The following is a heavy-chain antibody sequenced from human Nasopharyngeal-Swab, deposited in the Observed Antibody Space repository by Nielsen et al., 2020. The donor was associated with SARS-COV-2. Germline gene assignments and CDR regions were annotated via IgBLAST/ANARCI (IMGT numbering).Heavy chain of an antibody. J-gene: IGHJ4*02. CDR3: ARDLDLYCGGDCSTWGGLDY. D-gene: IGHD2-21*02. Sequence: GGPLSIYCAAPGFTYRSYAMHWVRQAPGKGLQWLAVISYDGSNKYYADSVKGRFTISRDNSKNTLYLQMNSLRAEDTAVYYCARDLDLYCGGDCSTWGGLDYWGQGTLVTVSS. CDR2: ISYDGSNK. V-gene: IGHV3-30-3*01. CDR1: GFTYRSYA.